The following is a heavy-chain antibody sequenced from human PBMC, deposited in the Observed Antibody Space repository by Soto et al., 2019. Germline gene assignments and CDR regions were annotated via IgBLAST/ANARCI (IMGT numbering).Heavy chain of an antibody. CDR2: INHSGST. CDR1: GGSFSGYY. V-gene: IGHV4-34*01. Sequence: SETLSLTCAVYGGSFSGYYWSWIRQPPGKGLEWIGEINHSGSTNYNPSLKSRVTISVDTSKNQFSLKLSSVTAADTAVYYCARGPYEGSGWYDNWFDPWGQGTLVTVSS. J-gene: IGHJ5*02. D-gene: IGHD6-19*01. CDR3: ARGPYEGSGWYDNWFDP.